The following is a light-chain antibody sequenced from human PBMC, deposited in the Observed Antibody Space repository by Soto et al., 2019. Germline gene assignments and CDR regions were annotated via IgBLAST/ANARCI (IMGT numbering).Light chain of an antibody. CDR3: QSHDSTNVV. CDR2: EDD. Sequence: NFMLTQPHSVSESPGKTVTISCTGSGGSIATNYVQWHQQRLGSAPTTVIYEDDKRPSGVPDRFSGSIDRSSNSASLIISGLKTGDEADYYCQSHDSTNVVFGRGTKLTVL. V-gene: IGLV6-57*02. J-gene: IGLJ2*01. CDR1: GGSIATNY.